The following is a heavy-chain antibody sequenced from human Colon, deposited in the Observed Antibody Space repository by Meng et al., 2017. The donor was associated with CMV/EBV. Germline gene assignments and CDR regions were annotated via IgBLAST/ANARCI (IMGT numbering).Heavy chain of an antibody. CDR2: ITTYNGNT. Sequence: ASVKVSCKASGYTFTVYGITWVRQAPGQGLEWMGWITTYNGNTNYAQNLQGRVTMTTDTSTSTAYMELRSLISDDTAVYYCAREGSGGSYDYWGQGTLVTVSS. CDR3: AREGSGGSYDY. V-gene: IGHV1-18*01. CDR1: GYTFTVYG. D-gene: IGHD1-26*01. J-gene: IGHJ4*02.